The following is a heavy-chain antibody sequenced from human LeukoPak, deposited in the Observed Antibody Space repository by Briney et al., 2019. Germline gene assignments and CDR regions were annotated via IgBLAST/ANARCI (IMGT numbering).Heavy chain of an antibody. CDR1: GGSISSYY. CDR3: ARVTGYIIEDYFDY. J-gene: IGHJ4*02. CDR2: IYTSGST. V-gene: IGHV4-4*07. D-gene: IGHD6-13*01. Sequence: PSETLSLTCTVSGGSISSYYWSWIRQPAGKGLEWIGRIYTSGSTNYNPSLKSRVTISVDTSKKQFSLKLSSVTAADTAVYYCARVTGYIIEDYFDYWGQGTLVTVSS.